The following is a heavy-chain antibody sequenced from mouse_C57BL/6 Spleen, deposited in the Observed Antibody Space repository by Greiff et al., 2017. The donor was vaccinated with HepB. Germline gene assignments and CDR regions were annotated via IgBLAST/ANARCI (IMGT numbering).Heavy chain of an antibody. D-gene: IGHD2-1*01. V-gene: IGHV5-9*01. CDR3: ARQGNPYYFDY. J-gene: IGHJ2*01. CDR2: ISGGGGNT. CDR1: GFTFSSYT. Sequence: DVMLVESGGGLVKPGGSLKLSCAASGFTFSSYTMSWVRQTPEKRLEWVATISGGGGNTYYPDSVKGRFTISRDNAKNTLYLQMSSLRAEDTALYYCARQGNPYYFDYWGQGTTLTVSS.